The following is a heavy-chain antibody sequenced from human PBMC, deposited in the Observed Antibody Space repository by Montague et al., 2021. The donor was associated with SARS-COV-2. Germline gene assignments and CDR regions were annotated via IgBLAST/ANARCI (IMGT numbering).Heavy chain of an antibody. J-gene: IGHJ6*02. Sequence: SETLSLTCRVSGDSISTSTWWTWVRQTPGKGLKWIGEIFHSGTINYNPSLKSRVSISVDKSNNQFSLRLSSLIAADTAVYYCATLSRRTAAGTRDYFGLDVWGQGTTVVVSS. D-gene: IGHD6-13*01. CDR1: GDSISTSTW. CDR2: IFHSGTI. CDR3: ATLSRRTAAGTRDYFGLDV. V-gene: IGHV4-4*02.